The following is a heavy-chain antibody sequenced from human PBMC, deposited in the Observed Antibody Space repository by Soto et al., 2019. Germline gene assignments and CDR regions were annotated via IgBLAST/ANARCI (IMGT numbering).Heavy chain of an antibody. J-gene: IGHJ4*02. CDR3: ARVGGTYYYDSCVYYFLDD. CDR2: IYYTGST. Sequence: PSETLSLTCTVSGGSISSGHYYWSWIRQHPGKGLEWIGFIYYTGSTYYNPSLESRLTISVDTSKNQFSLKLSSVTAADTAVYYCARVGGTYYYDSCVYYFLDDWGQVTLVTVSS. V-gene: IGHV4-30-4*08. D-gene: IGHD3-22*01. CDR1: GGSISSGHYY.